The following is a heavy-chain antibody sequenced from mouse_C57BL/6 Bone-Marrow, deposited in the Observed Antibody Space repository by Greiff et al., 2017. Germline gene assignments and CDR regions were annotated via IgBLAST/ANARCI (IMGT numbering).Heavy chain of an antibody. Sequence: EVKLQESGPELVKPGASVKIPCKASGYTFTDYNMDWVKQSHGKSLEWIGDINPNNGGTIYNQKFKGKATLTVDKSSSTAYMELRSLTSEDTAVYYCARRDYGSSLWYFDVWGTGTTVTVSS. J-gene: IGHJ1*03. CDR2: INPNNGGT. CDR3: ARRDYGSSLWYFDV. CDR1: GYTFTDYN. V-gene: IGHV1-18*01. D-gene: IGHD1-1*01.